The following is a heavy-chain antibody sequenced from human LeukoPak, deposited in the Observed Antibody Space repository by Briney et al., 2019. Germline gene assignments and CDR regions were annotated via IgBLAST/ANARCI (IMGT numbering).Heavy chain of an antibody. CDR1: GFTFSYYA. Sequence: PGGSLRLSCAASGFTFSYYAMHWVRQAPGKGLEGVAVISYDGSNKYYADSVKGRFTISRDNSKNTLYLQMNSLRAEDTAVYYCAKAPLRAGYWYFDLWGRGTLVTVSS. J-gene: IGHJ2*01. CDR3: AKAPLRAGYWYFDL. CDR2: ISYDGSNK. V-gene: IGHV3-30*04.